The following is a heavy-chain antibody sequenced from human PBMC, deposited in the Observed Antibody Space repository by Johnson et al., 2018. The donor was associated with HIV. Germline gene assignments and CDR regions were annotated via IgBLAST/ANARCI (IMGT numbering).Heavy chain of an antibody. CDR1: GFTFSTYA. CDR2: ISYDGNNT. J-gene: IGHJ3*02. Sequence: HVQLVESGGGVVQPGRSLRLSCAASGFTFSTYAMHWVRQAPGKGLEWVAVISYDGNNTYNADSVKGRFTISRDNPRNTLYLQMNSLTVEDTALYYCARDPTTQNSRLTGDFGAFDIWGQGTMVIVSS. CDR3: ARDPTTQNSRLTGDFGAFDI. D-gene: IGHD7-27*01. V-gene: IGHV3-30-3*01.